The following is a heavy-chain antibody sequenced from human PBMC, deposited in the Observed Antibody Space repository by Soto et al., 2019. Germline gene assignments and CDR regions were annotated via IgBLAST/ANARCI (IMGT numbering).Heavy chain of an antibody. V-gene: IGHV1-2*04. Sequence: GASVKVSCKASGYTFTGYYMHWVRQAPGQGLEWMGWINPNSGGTNYAQKFQGWVTMTRDTSISTAYMELSRLRSDDTAVYYCARGYYGSGSFWYYYYGMDVWGQGTTVTVSS. CDR2: INPNSGGT. J-gene: IGHJ6*02. D-gene: IGHD3-10*01. CDR1: GYTFTGYY. CDR3: ARGYYGSGSFWYYYYGMDV.